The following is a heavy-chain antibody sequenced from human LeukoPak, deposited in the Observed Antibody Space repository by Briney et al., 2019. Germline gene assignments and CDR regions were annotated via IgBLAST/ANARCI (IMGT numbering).Heavy chain of an antibody. J-gene: IGHJ6*03. CDR2: IYYDGST. Sequence: SETLSLTCTVSGGSISTYYWSWIRQPPGKGLEWIGYIYYDGSTNYNSSLKNRVTISLGTSENQFSLQLSSVTAADTAVYYCARRRTTGPSGYMDVWGKGTTVTVSS. CDR1: GGSISTYY. D-gene: IGHD1-14*01. CDR3: ARRRTTGPSGYMDV. V-gene: IGHV4-59*08.